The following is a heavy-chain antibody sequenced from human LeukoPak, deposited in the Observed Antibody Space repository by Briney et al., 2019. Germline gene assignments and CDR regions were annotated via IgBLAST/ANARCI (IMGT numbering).Heavy chain of an antibody. D-gene: IGHD3-3*01. CDR1: GYTFTSYD. Sequence: GASVKVSCKASGYTFTSYDINWVRQATGQGLEWMGWMNPNSGNTGYAQKFQGRVTITRNTSISTAYMELSSLRSEDTAVYYCARGGPYYDFWSGPLYYYYYMDVWGKGTTVTVSS. CDR3: ARGGPYYDFWSGPLYYYYYMDV. V-gene: IGHV1-8*03. J-gene: IGHJ6*03. CDR2: MNPNSGNT.